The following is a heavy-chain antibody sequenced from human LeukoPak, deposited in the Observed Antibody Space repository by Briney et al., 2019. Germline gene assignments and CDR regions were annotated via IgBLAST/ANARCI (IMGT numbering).Heavy chain of an antibody. J-gene: IGHJ5*02. V-gene: IGHV4-59*01. CDR3: AREGYYDILTGYYHNWFDP. CDR1: GCSISTYY. CDR2: IYYSGST. Sequence: SETLSLTCTVSGCSISTYYWSWIRQPPGKGLEWIGYIYYSGSTNYNPSLESRVTMSVDTSKNQFSLKLASVTAADTAVYYCAREGYYDILTGYYHNWFDPWGQGTLVTVSS. D-gene: IGHD3-9*01.